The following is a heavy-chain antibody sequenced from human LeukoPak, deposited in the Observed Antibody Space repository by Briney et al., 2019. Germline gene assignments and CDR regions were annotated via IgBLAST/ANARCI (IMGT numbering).Heavy chain of an antibody. CDR3: ARDAQRRDGYNLFDY. CDR2: INSDGSST. Sequence: PGGSLRLSCAASGFTFSSYWMHWVRQAPGKGLVWVSRINSDGSSTSYADSVKGRFTISRDNAKNTLYLQMNSLRAEDTAVYYCARDAQRRDGYNLFDYWGQGTLVTVSS. D-gene: IGHD5-24*01. CDR1: GFTFSSYW. V-gene: IGHV3-74*01. J-gene: IGHJ4*02.